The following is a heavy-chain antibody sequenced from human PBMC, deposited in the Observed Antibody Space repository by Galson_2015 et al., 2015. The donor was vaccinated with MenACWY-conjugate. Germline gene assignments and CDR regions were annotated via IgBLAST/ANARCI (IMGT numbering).Heavy chain of an antibody. Sequence: CADSGSTLTSDWMHWVRQAPGKGLAWVSRINRDGRSTSYADFVKGRFTVSRDSAKKTLYLEMTSLRVEDTAVYYCGRPHNTSHYCVDYWGRGTLVTVSS. J-gene: IGHJ4*02. CDR3: GRPHNTSHYCVDY. CDR2: INRDGRST. V-gene: IGHV3-74*01. CDR1: GSTLTSDW. D-gene: IGHD2-2*01.